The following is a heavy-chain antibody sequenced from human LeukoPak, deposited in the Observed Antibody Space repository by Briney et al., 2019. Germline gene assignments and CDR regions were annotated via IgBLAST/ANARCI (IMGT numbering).Heavy chain of an antibody. Sequence: SETLSLTCAVYGGSFSGYYWSWIRQPPGKGLEWIGEINHSGSTNYNPSLKSRVTISVNTSKNQFSLKLSSVTAADTAVYYCARGPTPDYWGQGTLVTVSS. D-gene: IGHD2-15*01. V-gene: IGHV4-34*01. CDR2: INHSGST. CDR1: GGSFSGYY. J-gene: IGHJ4*02. CDR3: ARGPTPDY.